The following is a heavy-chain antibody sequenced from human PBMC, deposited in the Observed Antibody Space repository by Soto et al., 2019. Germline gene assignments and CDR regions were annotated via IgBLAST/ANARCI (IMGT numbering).Heavy chain of an antibody. Sequence: VQLQESGPGLVKPAETLSLTCTVSGGSISSYYLSWIRQPPGKGLEWIGYIYYSGSTNYNPSLKSRVTISVDTSKNQFSLKLSFVTAADTAVYYCARSDGRYWGQGTLVTVSS. V-gene: IGHV4-59*01. CDR1: GGSISSYY. CDR3: ARSDGRY. J-gene: IGHJ4*02. CDR2: IYYSGST.